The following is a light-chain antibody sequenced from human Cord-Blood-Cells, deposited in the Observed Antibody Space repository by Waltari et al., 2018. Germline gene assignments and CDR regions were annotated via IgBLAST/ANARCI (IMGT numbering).Light chain of an antibody. CDR2: DDS. J-gene: IGLJ2*01. CDR1: NIGSKS. CDR3: QVWDSSSDHVA. V-gene: IGLV3-21*03. Sequence: SYVLTQPPSVSVAPGKTARTTCGGNNIGSKSVHWYQQKPGQAPVLGVYDDSDRPSGIPERFSGSNSGNTATLTISRVEAGDEADYYCQVWDSSSDHVAFGGGTKLTVL.